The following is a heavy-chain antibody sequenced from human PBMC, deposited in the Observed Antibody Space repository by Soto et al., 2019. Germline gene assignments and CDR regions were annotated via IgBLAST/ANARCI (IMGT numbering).Heavy chain of an antibody. CDR3: ARADAFDI. Sequence: GGSLRLSCAASGFTFSSYAMHWVRQAPGKGLEWVAVISYDGSNKYYADSVKGRFTISRDNYKNTLYLQMNSLRAEDTAVYYCARADAFDIWGQGTTVTVSS. CDR2: ISYDGSNK. CDR1: GFTFSSYA. V-gene: IGHV3-30-3*01. J-gene: IGHJ3*02.